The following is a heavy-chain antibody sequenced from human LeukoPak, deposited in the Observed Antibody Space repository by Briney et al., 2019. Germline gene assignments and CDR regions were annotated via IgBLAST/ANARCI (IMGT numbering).Heavy chain of an antibody. CDR1: GFSLSTSGVG. CDR2: IYWDDDK. CDR3: AHRTYYDFWSGFGGFDY. D-gene: IGHD3-3*01. V-gene: IGHV2-5*02. Sequence: SGPTLVRPTQTLTLTWTFSGFSLSTSGVGVGWIRQPPGKALEWLALIYWDDDKRYSPSLKSRLTITKDTSKNQVVLTMTNMDPVDTATYYCAHRTYYDFWSGFGGFDYWGQGTLVTVSS. J-gene: IGHJ4*02.